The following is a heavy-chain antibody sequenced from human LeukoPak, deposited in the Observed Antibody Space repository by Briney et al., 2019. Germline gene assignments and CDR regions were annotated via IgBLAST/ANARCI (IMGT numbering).Heavy chain of an antibody. Sequence: SETLSLTCAVYGGSFSGYYWSWIRQPPGKGLERIGEINHSGSTNYNPSLKSRVTISVDTSKNQFSLKLSSVTAADTAVYYCARVLRYSSSWYGGIDYSGQGTLVTVSS. J-gene: IGHJ4*02. CDR1: GGSFSGYY. CDR3: ARVLRYSSSWYGGIDY. CDR2: INHSGST. V-gene: IGHV4-34*01. D-gene: IGHD6-13*01.